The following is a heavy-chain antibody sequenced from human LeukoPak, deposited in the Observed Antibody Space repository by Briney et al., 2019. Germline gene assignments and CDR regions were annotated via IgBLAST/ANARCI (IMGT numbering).Heavy chain of an antibody. CDR1: GDTFSSYG. D-gene: IGHD1-26*01. Sequence: ASVKVSCKASGDTFSSYGISWVRQAPGQGLEWMGIINPSGGSTSYAQKFQGRVTMTRDTSTSTVYMELSSLRSEDTAVYYCARVRLSGARYSWFDPWGQGTLVTVSS. CDR2: INPSGGST. J-gene: IGHJ5*02. CDR3: ARVRLSGARYSWFDP. V-gene: IGHV1-46*01.